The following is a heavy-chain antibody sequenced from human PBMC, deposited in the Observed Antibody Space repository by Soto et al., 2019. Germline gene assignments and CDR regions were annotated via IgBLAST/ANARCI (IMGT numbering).Heavy chain of an antibody. CDR1: GCTFTNYG. Sequence: QVQLVQSGGEVKKHGASVKVSCKACGCTFTNYGISWVRQAPGQGLEWMGWINVYNGNTKYAQKVQGRVTMTTDTSTSTAYMELRSLRSDDTAVYYCARGVGSGSYYNQYNWFDPWGQGTLVTVSS. D-gene: IGHD3-10*01. J-gene: IGHJ5*02. CDR2: INVYNGNT. CDR3: ARGVGSGSYYNQYNWFDP. V-gene: IGHV1-18*01.